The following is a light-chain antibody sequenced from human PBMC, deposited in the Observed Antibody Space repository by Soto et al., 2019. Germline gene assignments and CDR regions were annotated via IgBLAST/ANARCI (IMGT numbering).Light chain of an antibody. J-gene: IGKJ1*01. CDR3: QQYNSWPRT. Sequence: IIRTQSPVTLSVSPWERATLSCMACQSVGSNLAWYQQKPGQAPRLLIYGASSRATGIPARFSGSGSGTEFTLTITSLQSEDFAVYYCQQYNSWPRTFGQGTKVDI. CDR1: QSVGSN. V-gene: IGKV3-15*01. CDR2: GAS.